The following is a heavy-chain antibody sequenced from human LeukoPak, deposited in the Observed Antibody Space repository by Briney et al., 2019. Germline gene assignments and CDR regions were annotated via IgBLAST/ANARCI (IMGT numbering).Heavy chain of an antibody. Sequence: GGSLRLSCAASGFTFSDCYMSWIRQAPGKGLEWVSYISCTTTHINYADSVKGRFTISRDNAKISVDLQMNSLRAEDTAVYYCARHSKDSRNYYSDIAYWGQGTPVTVSS. CDR2: ISCTTTHI. CDR3: ARHSKDSRNYYSDIAY. J-gene: IGHJ4*02. D-gene: IGHD3-22*01. CDR1: GFTFSDCY. V-gene: IGHV3-11*06.